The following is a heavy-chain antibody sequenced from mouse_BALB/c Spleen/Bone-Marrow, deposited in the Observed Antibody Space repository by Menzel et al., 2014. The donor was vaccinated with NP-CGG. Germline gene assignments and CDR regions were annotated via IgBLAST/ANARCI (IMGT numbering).Heavy chain of an antibody. CDR2: INSNGGST. CDR1: GFTFSSYS. V-gene: IGHV5-6-3*01. D-gene: IGHD1-1*01. J-gene: IGHJ2*01. CDR3: ARDYYGSSDY. Sequence: DVMLVESGGGLVQPGGSLKLSCAASGFTFSSYSMSWVRQTPDKRLELVATINSNGGSTYYPDSVKGRFTISRDNAKNTLYLQMSSLKSEDTAMYYCARDYYGSSDYWGQGTTLTVSS.